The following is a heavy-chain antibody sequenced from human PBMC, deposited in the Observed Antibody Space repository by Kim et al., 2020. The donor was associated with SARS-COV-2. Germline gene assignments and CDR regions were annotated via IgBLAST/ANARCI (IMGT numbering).Heavy chain of an antibody. CDR3: AKEGGSYGIEDY. V-gene: IGHV3-23*03. J-gene: IGHJ4*02. CDR2: IYSGGSST. Sequence: GGSLRLSCAASGFTFSSYAMSWVRQAPGKGLEWVSVIYSGGSSTYYADSVKGRFTISRDNSKNTLYLQMNSLRAEDTAVYYCAKEGGSYGIEDYWGQGTLVTVSS. CDR1: GFTFSSYA. D-gene: IGHD1-26*01.